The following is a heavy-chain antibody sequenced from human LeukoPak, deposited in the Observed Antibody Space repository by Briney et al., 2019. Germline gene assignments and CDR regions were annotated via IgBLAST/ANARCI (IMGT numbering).Heavy chain of an antibody. V-gene: IGHV3-23*01. D-gene: IGHD2-15*01. Sequence: GGSLRLTCAASGFTFSSYWMSWIRQAPGKGLEWVSAISNNGGYTYNADSVQGRFTISRDNSKSTLCLQMNSMRAEDTAVYYCAKQLGYCSDGSCYFPYWGQGTLVTVSS. CDR3: AKQLGYCSDGSCYFPY. CDR2: ISNNGGYT. CDR1: GFTFSSYW. J-gene: IGHJ4*02.